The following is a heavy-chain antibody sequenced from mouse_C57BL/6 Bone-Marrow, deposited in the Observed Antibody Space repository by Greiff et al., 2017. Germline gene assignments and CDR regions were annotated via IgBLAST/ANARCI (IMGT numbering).Heavy chain of an antibody. J-gene: IGHJ2*01. D-gene: IGHD2-4*01. CDR2: IYPGDGDT. CDR3: ARWSMITKYYFDY. V-gene: IGHV1-80*01. Sequence: QVQLQQSGAELVKPGASVKISCKASGYAFSSYWMNWVKQRPGKGLEWIGQIYPGDGDTNYNGKFKGKATLTADKSSSTAYMQLSSLTSEDSAVXFCARWSMITKYYFDYWGQGTTLTVSS. CDR1: GYAFSSYW.